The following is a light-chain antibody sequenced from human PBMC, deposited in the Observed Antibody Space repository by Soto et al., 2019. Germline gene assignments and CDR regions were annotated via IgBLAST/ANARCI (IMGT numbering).Light chain of an antibody. CDR2: DAS. CDR1: QSVSSY. V-gene: IGKV3-11*01. J-gene: IGKJ3*01. Sequence: EIVLTQSPATLSLSPGERATLSYRASQSVSSYLAWYQQKPGQAPRLLIYDASNRATGIPARFSGSGSGTAFTLTISSLEPEDFAVYYCQQRSNWPSFGPGTKVDIK. CDR3: QQRSNWPS.